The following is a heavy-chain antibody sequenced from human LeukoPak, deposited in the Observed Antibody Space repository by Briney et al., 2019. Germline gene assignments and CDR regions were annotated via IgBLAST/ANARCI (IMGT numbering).Heavy chain of an antibody. CDR1: GFTFSSYA. CDR3: ARSRGTLYYFNY. V-gene: IGHV3-30-3*01. D-gene: IGHD3-16*01. CDR2: ISYDGSNK. J-gene: IGHJ4*02. Sequence: PGGSLRLSCAASGFTFSSYAMHWVRQAPGKGLEWVAVISYDGSNKYCADSVKGRFTISRDNSKNTLYLQMNSLRAEDTAVYYRARSRGTLYYFNYWGQGTLVTVSS.